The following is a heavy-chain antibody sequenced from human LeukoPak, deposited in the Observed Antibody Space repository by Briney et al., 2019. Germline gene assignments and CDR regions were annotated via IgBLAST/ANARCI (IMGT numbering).Heavy chain of an antibody. V-gene: IGHV4-59*01. CDR3: ARVKYRLYAFDI. CDR1: GGSFSSYY. D-gene: IGHD1-1*01. Sequence: SETLSLTCAVYGGSFSSYYWSWIRQPPGKGLEWIGYIYYSGSTKYNPSLKSRVTISVDTSKNQFSLKLSSVTAADTAVYYCARVKYRLYAFDIWGQGTMVTVSS. J-gene: IGHJ3*02. CDR2: IYYSGST.